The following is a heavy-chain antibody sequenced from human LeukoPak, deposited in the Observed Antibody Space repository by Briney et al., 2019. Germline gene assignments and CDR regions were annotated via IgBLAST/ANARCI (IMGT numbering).Heavy chain of an antibody. CDR2: AYFNGIT. Sequence: SETLSLTCTVSGGSITSHFWSWIRQSPGQGLEWIGYAYFNGITNYNPSLKSRVTISVDTSKDQFSLRLSSVTAADTAVYYCARDEGSPGALDHWGQGTLVTVSS. V-gene: IGHV4-59*11. D-gene: IGHD3-10*01. CDR3: ARDEGSPGALDH. CDR1: GGSITSHF. J-gene: IGHJ4*02.